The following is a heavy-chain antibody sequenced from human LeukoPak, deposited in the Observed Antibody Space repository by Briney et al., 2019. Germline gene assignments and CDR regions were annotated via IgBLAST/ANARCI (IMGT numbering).Heavy chain of an antibody. CDR3: ARVDCSGGSCCLDY. Sequence: SETLSLTCTVSGGSISSGPYYWGWIRQHPGKALEWIGYIYYSGSTYYNPSLKSRVTISVDRSKNQFSLKLSSVTAADTAVYYCARVDCSGGSCCLDYWGQGALVTVSS. CDR2: IYYSGST. V-gene: IGHV4-31*03. CDR1: GGSISSGPYY. J-gene: IGHJ4*02. D-gene: IGHD2-15*01.